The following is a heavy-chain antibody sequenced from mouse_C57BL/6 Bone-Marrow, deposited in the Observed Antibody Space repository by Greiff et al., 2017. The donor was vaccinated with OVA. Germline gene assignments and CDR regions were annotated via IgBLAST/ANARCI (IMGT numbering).Heavy chain of an antibody. CDR2: ISSGGDYI. D-gene: IGHD1-1*01. CDR3: TRANLPYYYGSSSYYAMDY. V-gene: IGHV5-9-1*02. J-gene: IGHJ4*01. CDR1: GFTFSSYA. Sequence: DVQLVESGEGLVKPGGSLKLSCAASGFTFSSYAMSWVRQTPEKRLEWVAYISSGGDYIYYADTVKGRFTISRDNARNTLYLQMSSLKSEDTAMYYCTRANLPYYYGSSSYYAMDYWGQGTSVTVSS.